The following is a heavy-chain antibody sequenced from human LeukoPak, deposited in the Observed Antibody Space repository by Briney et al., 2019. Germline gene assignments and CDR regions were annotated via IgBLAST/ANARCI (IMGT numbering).Heavy chain of an antibody. D-gene: IGHD3-22*01. Sequence: ASVKVSCKASGYTFTSYGISWVRQAPGQGLEWMGWISAYNGNTNYAQKLQGRVTMTTDTSTSTAYMELRSLRSDDTAVYYCARVKITMIVVVIPDAFDIWGQGTMVTVSS. CDR3: ARVKITMIVVVIPDAFDI. CDR1: GYTFTSYG. CDR2: ISAYNGNT. J-gene: IGHJ3*02. V-gene: IGHV1-18*01.